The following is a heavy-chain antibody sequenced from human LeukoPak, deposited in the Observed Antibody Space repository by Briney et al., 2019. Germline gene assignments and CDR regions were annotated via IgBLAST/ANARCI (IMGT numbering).Heavy chain of an antibody. V-gene: IGHV3-21*01. D-gene: IGHD5-18*01. CDR2: ISSSSSYI. Sequence: GGTLRLSCAASGFTFSSYSMNWVRQAPGKGLEWVSPISSSSSYIYYADSVKGRFTISRDNGKNSLYLQMNSLRAEDTAVYYCARDSTGYSYGYARFDYWGRGTLVNVSS. CDR1: GFTFSSYS. CDR3: ARDSTGYSYGYARFDY. J-gene: IGHJ4*02.